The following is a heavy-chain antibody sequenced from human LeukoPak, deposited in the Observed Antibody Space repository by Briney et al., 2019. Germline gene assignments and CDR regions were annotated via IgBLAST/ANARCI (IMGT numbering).Heavy chain of an antibody. CDR2: IGSSSSSR. D-gene: IGHD3-22*01. J-gene: IGHJ4*02. V-gene: IGHV3-21*01. Sequence: GGSLRLSCAASGFTFSSYNMNWVRQAPGKGLEWVSSIGSSSSSRYYADSVRGRFTISRDNAKNSLYLQMNSLRAEDAAVYYCARDFYYDSSGYWGQGTLVTVSS. CDR3: ARDFYYDSSGY. CDR1: GFTFSSYN.